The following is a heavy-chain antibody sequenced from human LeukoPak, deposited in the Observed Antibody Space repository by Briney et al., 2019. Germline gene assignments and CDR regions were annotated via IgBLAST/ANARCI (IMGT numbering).Heavy chain of an antibody. Sequence: ASVKVSCKASVYTFTGYYMHWVRQAPGQGLEWMGWINPNSGGTNYAQKFQGRVTMTRDTSISTAYMELSRLRSDDTAVYYCTSVGVVPAAIYYYYYYMDVWGKGTTVTVSS. V-gene: IGHV1-2*02. CDR2: INPNSGGT. CDR1: VYTFTGYY. J-gene: IGHJ6*03. CDR3: TSVGVVPAAIYYYYYYMDV. D-gene: IGHD2-2*01.